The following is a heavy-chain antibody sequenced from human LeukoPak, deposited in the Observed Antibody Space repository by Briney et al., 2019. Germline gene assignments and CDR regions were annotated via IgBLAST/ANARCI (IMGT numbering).Heavy chain of an antibody. J-gene: IGHJ6*03. CDR2: INPNSGGT. CDR3: ARDASVDTAMVLAYYYYYMDV. CDR1: GYTFTGYC. Sequence: GASVKVSCKASGYTFTGYCMHWVRQAPGQGLEWMGWINPNSGGTNYAQKVQGRVTMTRDTSIRTVYMELSSLRSDDTAVYYCARDASVDTAMVLAYYYYYMDVWGKGTTVTVSS. V-gene: IGHV1-2*02. D-gene: IGHD5-18*01.